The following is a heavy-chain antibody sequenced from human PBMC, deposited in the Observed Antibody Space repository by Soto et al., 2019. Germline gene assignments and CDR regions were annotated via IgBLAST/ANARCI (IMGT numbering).Heavy chain of an antibody. V-gene: IGHV4-59*01. J-gene: IGHJ5*02. CDR1: GGSISSYY. Sequence: SETLSLTCTVSGGSISSYYWSWIRQPPGKGLEWIGYIYYSGSTNYNPSLKSRVIISVDTSKNQFSLKLSSVTAADTAVYYCARIQQWLEDNWFDPWGQGTLVTVSS. D-gene: IGHD6-19*01. CDR2: IYYSGST. CDR3: ARIQQWLEDNWFDP.